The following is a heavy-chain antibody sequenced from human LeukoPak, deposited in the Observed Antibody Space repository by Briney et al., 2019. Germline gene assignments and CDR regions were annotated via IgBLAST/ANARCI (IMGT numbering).Heavy chain of an antibody. CDR2: ISDDGTSK. CDR1: GFTLSSYG. CDR3: AKVLLSYLDY. Sequence: GGSLSLSCGVSGFTLSSYGIHWVRQAPDRGLDWVAVISDDGTSKHYADSVKGRFTVSRDNSKNTVYLQMNSLRTDDTAVYYCAKVLLSYLDYWGQGTLVTVSS. V-gene: IGHV3-30*18. J-gene: IGHJ4*02.